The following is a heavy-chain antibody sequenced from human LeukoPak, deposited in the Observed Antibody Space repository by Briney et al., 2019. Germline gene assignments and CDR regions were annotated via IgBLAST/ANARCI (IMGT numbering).Heavy chain of an antibody. V-gene: IGHV3-NL1*01. D-gene: IGHD5-24*01. CDR2: INNSEVSSITESGDGT. J-gene: IGHJ6*03. CDR1: GFTFSSYG. Sequence: GGSLRLSCAASGFTFSSYGMHWVRQAPGKGREGVSAINNSEVSSITESGDGTYHADSVKGRFTISRDSSKNTVSMQLNSLRAEDTAIYFCVRVPPPFTMYYMDVWGKGTPVIVSS. CDR3: VRVPPPFTMYYMDV.